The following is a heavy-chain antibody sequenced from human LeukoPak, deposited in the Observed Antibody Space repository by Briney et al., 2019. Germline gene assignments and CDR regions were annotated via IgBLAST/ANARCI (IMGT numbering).Heavy chain of an antibody. D-gene: IGHD3-22*01. V-gene: IGHV3-7*01. CDR2: IKQDGSAK. CDR3: ARDVYYYDSSGYYSDAFDI. J-gene: IGHJ3*02. CDR1: GFTFTSYG. Sequence: GSLRLSCAPSGFTFTSYGMSCGPQPPRKGLGRVANIKQDGSAKSYVHPVKGRFTISKDNSKNSLYLRMNSLRGEDTAVYYCARDVYYYDSSGYYSDAFDIWGQGTMVTVSS.